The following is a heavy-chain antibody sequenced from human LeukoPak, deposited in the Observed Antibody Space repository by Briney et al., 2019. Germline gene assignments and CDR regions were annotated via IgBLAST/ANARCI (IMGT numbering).Heavy chain of an antibody. CDR3: ARSRRGYSSSSFWFDP. CDR2: INPNSGGT. CDR1: GYTFTGYY. D-gene: IGHD6-6*01. J-gene: IGHJ5*02. V-gene: IGHV1-2*02. Sequence: ASVKVSCKASGYTFTGYYMHWVRQAPGQGLEWMGWINPNSGGTNYAQKFQGRVTMTRDTSISTAYMELSRLRSDDTAVYYCARSRRGYSSSSFWFDPWGQGTLVTVSS.